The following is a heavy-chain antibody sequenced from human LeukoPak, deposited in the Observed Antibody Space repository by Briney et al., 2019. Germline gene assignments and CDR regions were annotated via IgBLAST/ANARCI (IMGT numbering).Heavy chain of an antibody. CDR2: ISGSGGST. D-gene: IGHD3-3*01. Sequence: GGSLRLSCAASGFTFSSYAMSWVRQAPGKGLEWVSAISGSGGSTYYADSVKGRFTISRDNAKNTLYLQMNSLRAEDTAVYYCARGLTDFWSGYAPDFDLWGRGTLVTVSS. V-gene: IGHV3-23*01. CDR1: GFTFSSYA. CDR3: ARGLTDFWSGYAPDFDL. J-gene: IGHJ2*01.